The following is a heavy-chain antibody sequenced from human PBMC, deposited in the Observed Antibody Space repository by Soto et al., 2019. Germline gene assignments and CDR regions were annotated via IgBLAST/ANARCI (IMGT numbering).Heavy chain of an antibody. V-gene: IGHV3-23*01. D-gene: IGHD2-2*02. Sequence: LRLSCTASGFTFSSYAMSWVRQAPGKGLEWVSAISGSGGSTYYADSVKGRFTISRDNSKNTLYLQMNSLRAEDTAVYYCAKDRFTPVVPAAIRGVYFDYWGQGTLVTVSS. J-gene: IGHJ4*02. CDR3: AKDRFTPVVPAAIRGVYFDY. CDR2: ISGSGGST. CDR1: GFTFSSYA.